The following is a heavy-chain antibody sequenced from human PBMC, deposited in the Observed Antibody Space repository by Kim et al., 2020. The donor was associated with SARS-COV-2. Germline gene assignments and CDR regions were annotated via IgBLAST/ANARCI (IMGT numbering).Heavy chain of an antibody. CDR2: YFYGGGA. CDR1: PVANNKYY. CDR3: GRQRIVVARGDWIFDL. D-gene: IGHD2-15*01. Sequence: SETLSLTCSGPVANNKYYWAWVRQAPGKGWEWIGSYFYGGGAYYNPPLRSRFTIVEDPSNRPLSLKLTSVPAADTAVFYCGRQRIVVARGDWIFDLWGRG. J-gene: IGHJ2*01. V-gene: IGHV4-39*01.